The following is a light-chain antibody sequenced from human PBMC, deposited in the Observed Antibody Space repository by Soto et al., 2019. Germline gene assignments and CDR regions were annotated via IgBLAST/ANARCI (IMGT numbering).Light chain of an antibody. Sequence: DIQMTQSPSTLSASVGDRVTIPCRASQTINNQLAWYQQKPGKAPKLLIYDVSTLESGVPSRFSGSGSGTEFTLTISSLQPDDFATYYCQQYNSYWQMFGQGTKVEV. CDR2: DVS. J-gene: IGKJ1*01. CDR1: QTINNQ. CDR3: QQYNSYWQM. V-gene: IGKV1-5*01.